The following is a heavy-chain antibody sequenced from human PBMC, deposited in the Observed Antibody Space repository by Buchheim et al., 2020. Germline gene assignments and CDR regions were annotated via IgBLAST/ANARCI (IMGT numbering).Heavy chain of an antibody. CDR1: GYTFTSYD. Sequence: QVQLVQSGAEVKKPGASVKVSCKASGYTFTSYDINWVRQATGQGLEWMGWMNPNSGNTGYAQKFQGRVTMTRNTSISTAYMELSSLRSEDTAVYYCARARDTAMVNGVFYYYYYGMDVWGQGTT. J-gene: IGHJ6*02. CDR3: ARARDTAMVNGVFYYYYYGMDV. V-gene: IGHV1-8*01. CDR2: MNPNSGNT. D-gene: IGHD5-18*01.